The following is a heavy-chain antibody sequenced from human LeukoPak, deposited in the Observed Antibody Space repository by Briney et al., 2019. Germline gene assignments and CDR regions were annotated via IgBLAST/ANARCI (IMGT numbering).Heavy chain of an antibody. J-gene: IGHJ4*02. V-gene: IGHV4-59*11. Sequence: SETLSLTCSVSGGSISSLYWSWIRQPPGKGLEWIGYIYYRGSTNYTPSLKSRVTISVDTSKNEFSLKLRAVTAADSAVYYCARDIARSFDYWGQGTLVTVSS. D-gene: IGHD2-15*01. CDR3: ARDIARSFDY. CDR2: IYYRGST. CDR1: GGSISSLY.